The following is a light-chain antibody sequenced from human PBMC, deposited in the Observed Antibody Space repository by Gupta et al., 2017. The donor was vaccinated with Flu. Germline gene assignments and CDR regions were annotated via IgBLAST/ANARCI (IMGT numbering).Light chain of an antibody. V-gene: IGLV2-23*02. CDR1: SSDVGGYTF. Sequence: SITISCTGTSSDVGGYTFVSWYQQQPGKVPKLLIYEVTKRPSEVSNRFSGSKSGNMASLTISGLQPEDEAEYYCCSYVGTSSLVFGGGTKLTVL. CDR3: CSYVGTSSLV. CDR2: EVT. J-gene: IGLJ2*01.